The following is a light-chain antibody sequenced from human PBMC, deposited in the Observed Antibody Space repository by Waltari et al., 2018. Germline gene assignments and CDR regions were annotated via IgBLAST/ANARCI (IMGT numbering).Light chain of an antibody. V-gene: IGKV3-15*01. Sequence: EIVMTQSPATLSASPGESATLSCRASQSVGFNLAWYQQKPGQAPRLLISGSSNRATGIPARFSGSGSGTEFTLTISYLESEDFAVYYCQQYNNWPPYTFGQGTKLEIK. CDR1: QSVGFN. CDR3: QQYNNWPPYT. J-gene: IGKJ2*01. CDR2: GSS.